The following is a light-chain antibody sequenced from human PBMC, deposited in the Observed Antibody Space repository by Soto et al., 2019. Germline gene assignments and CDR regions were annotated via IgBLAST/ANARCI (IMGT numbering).Light chain of an antibody. CDR3: QQYDNLPPLT. V-gene: IGKV1-33*01. Sequence: DIQMTQSPSSLSASVGDRVTITCQASQDISNYLNWYQQKPGKAPKLLIYDASNLETGVPSRFSGSGSGTDFTFTISSLQPEDIATYYCQQYDNLPPLTFGQGTRLEFK. CDR2: DAS. CDR1: QDISNY. J-gene: IGKJ5*01.